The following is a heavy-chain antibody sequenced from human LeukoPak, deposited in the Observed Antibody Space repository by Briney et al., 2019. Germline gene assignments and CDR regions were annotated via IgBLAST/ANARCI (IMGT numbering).Heavy chain of an antibody. CDR2: MNNYATSV. D-gene: IGHD1-14*01. Sequence: GGSLRLSCAASGFQFSGHFMAWLRQAPGKGLEWVSYMNNYATSVYYADSVEGRFTFSRDNAKQTMFLDMKDLGVEDTAVYYCARDPRLTGTTYWYFDLWGRGTQVSVSS. J-gene: IGHJ2*01. CDR1: GFQFSGHF. CDR3: ARDPRLTGTTYWYFDL. V-gene: IGHV3-11*01.